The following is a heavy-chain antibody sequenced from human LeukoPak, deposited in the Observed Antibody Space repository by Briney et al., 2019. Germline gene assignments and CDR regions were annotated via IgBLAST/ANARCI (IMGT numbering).Heavy chain of an antibody. CDR2: ISGSGGST. CDR3: AKGASGSYLPDY. D-gene: IGHD1-26*01. CDR1: GFTFSSYA. J-gene: IGHJ4*02. V-gene: IGHV3-23*01. Sequence: GGSLRLSWAAAGFTFSSYAMSWVRQAPGKGLEWVSAISGSGGSTYYADSVKGRFTISRDNSKNTLYLQMNSLRAEDTAVYYCAKGASGSYLPDYWGQGTLVTVSS.